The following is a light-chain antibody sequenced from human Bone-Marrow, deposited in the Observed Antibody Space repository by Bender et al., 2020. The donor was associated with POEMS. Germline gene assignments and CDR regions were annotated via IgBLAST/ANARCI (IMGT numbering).Light chain of an antibody. V-gene: IGLV2-14*01. CDR3: CSKASPGVV. Sequence: QSALTQFASVSGSPGQSITISCAGTSNDVAVNKYVSWYQQHPGKAPKLMIYEVTIRPSGVSHRFSGSKSGNTASLTISGLQAEDEADYYCCSKASPGVVFGGGTKLTVL. CDR2: EVT. CDR1: SNDVAVNKY. J-gene: IGLJ2*01.